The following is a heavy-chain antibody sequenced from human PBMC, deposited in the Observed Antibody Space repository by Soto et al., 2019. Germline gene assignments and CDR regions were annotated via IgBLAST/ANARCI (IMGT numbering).Heavy chain of an antibody. D-gene: IGHD3-22*01. J-gene: IGHJ3*02. CDR2: INPNSGGT. Sequence: ASVKVSCKASEYTFTGYYMHWVRQAPGQGLEWMGWINPNSGGTNYAQKFQGRVTMTRDTSISTAYMELSRLRSDDTAVYYCAKAYYYDGSGRYGAFDIWGQGTMVTV. CDR1: EYTFTGYY. CDR3: AKAYYYDGSGRYGAFDI. V-gene: IGHV1-2*02.